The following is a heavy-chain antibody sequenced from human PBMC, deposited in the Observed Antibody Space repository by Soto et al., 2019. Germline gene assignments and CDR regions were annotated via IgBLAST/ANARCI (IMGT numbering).Heavy chain of an antibody. D-gene: IGHD6-13*01. CDR2: INPNSGGT. CDR1: GYTFTGYY. CDR3: ARTPPLYSSRWYPFDY. V-gene: IGHV1-2*04. Sequence: QVQLVQSGAEVKKPGASVKVSCKASGYTFTGYYMHWVRQAPGQGLEWMGWINPNSGGTNYAQKFPGWVPMTRDTSISTGYMEVSRLRSEDTAVYYCARTPPLYSSRWYPFDYWGQGTLVTVSS. J-gene: IGHJ4*02.